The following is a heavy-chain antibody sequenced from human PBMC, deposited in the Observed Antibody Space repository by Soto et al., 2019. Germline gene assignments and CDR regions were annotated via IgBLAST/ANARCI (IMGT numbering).Heavy chain of an antibody. D-gene: IGHD3-3*01. V-gene: IGHV4-39*01. J-gene: IGHJ6*02. CDR1: GGSISSSSYY. CDR2: SYYSGST. CDR3: ARAQQIPYDFWSGYSVYYYYYGMDV. Sequence: SETLSLTCTVSGGSISSSSYYWGWIRQPPGKGLEWIGSSYYSGSTYYNPSLKSRVTISVDTSKNQFSLKLSSVTAADTAVYYCARAQQIPYDFWSGYSVYYYYYGMDVWGQGTTVTVSS.